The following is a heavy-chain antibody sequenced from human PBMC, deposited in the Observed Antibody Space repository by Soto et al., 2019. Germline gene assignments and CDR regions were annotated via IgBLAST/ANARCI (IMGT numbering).Heavy chain of an antibody. J-gene: IGHJ5*02. Sequence: GASVKVSCKASGGTFSSYAISWVRQAPGQGLEWMGGIIPIFGTANYAQKFQGRVTITADESTSTAYMELSSLRSEDTAVYYCARVSGYYDILTGYYPDGWFDPWGQGTLVTVSS. CDR1: GGTFSSYA. V-gene: IGHV1-69*13. D-gene: IGHD3-9*01. CDR2: IIPIFGTA. CDR3: ARVSGYYDILTGYYPDGWFDP.